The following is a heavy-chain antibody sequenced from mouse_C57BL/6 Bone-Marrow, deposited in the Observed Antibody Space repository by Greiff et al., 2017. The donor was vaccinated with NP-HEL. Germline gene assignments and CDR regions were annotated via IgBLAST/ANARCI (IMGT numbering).Heavy chain of an antibody. CDR3: ARERVYYDYPAWFAY. CDR2: ISSGGSYT. J-gene: IGHJ3*01. Sequence: EVQLVESGGDLVKPGGSLKLSCAASGFTFSSYGMSWVRQTPDKRLEWVATISSGGSYTYYPASVKGRFTISRDNAKNTLYLQMSSLKSEDTAMYYCARERVYYDYPAWFAYWGQGTLVTVSA. V-gene: IGHV5-6*01. D-gene: IGHD2-4*01. CDR1: GFTFSSYG.